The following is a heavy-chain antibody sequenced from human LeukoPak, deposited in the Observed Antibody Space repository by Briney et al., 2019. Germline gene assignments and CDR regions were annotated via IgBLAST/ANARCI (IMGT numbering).Heavy chain of an antibody. Sequence: ASVKVSCKASGGTFSSYAISWVRQAPGQGLEWMGGIIPIFGTANYAQKFQGRVTITTDESTSTAYMELSSLRSEDTAVYYCARGGDTAMADDAFDIWGQGTMVTVSS. CDR3: ARGGDTAMADDAFDI. J-gene: IGHJ3*02. CDR2: IIPIFGTA. CDR1: GGTFSSYA. D-gene: IGHD5-18*01. V-gene: IGHV1-69*05.